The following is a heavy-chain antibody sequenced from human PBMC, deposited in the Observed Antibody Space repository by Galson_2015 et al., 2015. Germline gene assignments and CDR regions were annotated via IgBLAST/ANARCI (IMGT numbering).Heavy chain of an antibody. CDR3: ARGVGVMEL. CDR2: ISSSSSHI. J-gene: IGHJ2*01. D-gene: IGHD3-16*01. V-gene: IGHV3-21*01. CDR1: GITFSSYS. Sequence: SLRLSCAASGITFSSYSMNWVRQAPGKGLEWVSSISSSSSHIYYADSLKGRFTISRDNAKDSLYLQMNSLRAEDTAVYYCARGVGVMELWGRGTLVTVSS.